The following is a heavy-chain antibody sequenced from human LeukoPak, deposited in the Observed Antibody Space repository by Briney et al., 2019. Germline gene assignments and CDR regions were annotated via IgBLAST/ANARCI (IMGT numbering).Heavy chain of an antibody. V-gene: IGHV4-59*01. CDR1: GGSISRYF. D-gene: IGHD3-10*01. CDR2: IFYSGST. CDR3: ARGGYYGSGNDFRFDP. Sequence: SEALSLSCMVPGGSISRYFWSWIRQPPGKGLEWIGYIFYSGSTNYKPCLKSRVTISVDTSKNQFSLKLSSVTAADTAVYYCARGGYYGSGNDFRFDPWGQGTLVTVSS. J-gene: IGHJ5*02.